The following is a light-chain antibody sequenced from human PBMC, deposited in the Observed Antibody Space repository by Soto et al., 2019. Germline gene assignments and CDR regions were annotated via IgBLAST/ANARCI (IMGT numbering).Light chain of an antibody. J-gene: IGKJ5*01. V-gene: IGKV3-11*01. CDR1: QSVSSY. CDR3: QQYNDRPPIT. Sequence: EIVLTQSPATLSLSPGERATLSCRASQSVSSYLAWYQQKPGQAPRPLIYDASNRATGIPDRFSGSGSGAEFTLTISGLQSEDFAVYYCQQYNDRPPITFGQGTRLEIK. CDR2: DAS.